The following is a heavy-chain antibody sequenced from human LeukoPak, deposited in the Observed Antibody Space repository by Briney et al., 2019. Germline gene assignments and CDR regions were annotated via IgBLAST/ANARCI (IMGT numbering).Heavy chain of an antibody. D-gene: IGHD6-13*01. CDR1: GFTFSRYT. CDR3: ARAPSDVYSSPSGAHY. Sequence: PGGSLRLSCAGSGFTFSRYTFNWVRQAPGRGLEWVSAISGDSKYIYYTDSVKGRFTISRDNARNSVYLQMNSLGVEDTAVYYCARAPSDVYSSPSGAHYWGQGTLVTVSS. CDR2: ISGDSKYI. J-gene: IGHJ4*02. V-gene: IGHV3-21*01.